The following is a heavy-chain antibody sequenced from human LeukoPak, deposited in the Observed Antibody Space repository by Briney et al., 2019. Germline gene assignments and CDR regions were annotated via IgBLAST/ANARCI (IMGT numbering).Heavy chain of an antibody. Sequence: GGSLRLSCAASGLTFSSYSMNWVRQAPGKGLEWVSSISSSSSYIYYADSVKGRFTISRDNAKNSLYLQMNSLRAEDTAVYYCARDSDYGDYGDFDYWGQGTLVTVSS. CDR2: ISSSSSYI. D-gene: IGHD4-17*01. V-gene: IGHV3-21*01. J-gene: IGHJ4*02. CDR1: GLTFSSYS. CDR3: ARDSDYGDYGDFDY.